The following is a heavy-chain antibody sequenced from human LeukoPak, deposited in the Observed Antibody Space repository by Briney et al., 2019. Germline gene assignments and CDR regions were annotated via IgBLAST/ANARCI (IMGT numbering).Heavy chain of an antibody. J-gene: IGHJ6*03. CDR3: ARGILLVRGVSPYYYYYYMDV. CDR2: ISAYNGNT. D-gene: IGHD3-10*01. V-gene: IGHV1-18*01. CDR1: GYTFTSYG. Sequence: ASVKVSCRASGYTFTSYGISWVRQAPGQGLEWMGWISAYNGNTNYAQKLQGRVTMTTDTSTSTAYMELSRLRSDDTVVYYCARGILLVRGVSPYYYYYYMDVWGKGTTVTVSS.